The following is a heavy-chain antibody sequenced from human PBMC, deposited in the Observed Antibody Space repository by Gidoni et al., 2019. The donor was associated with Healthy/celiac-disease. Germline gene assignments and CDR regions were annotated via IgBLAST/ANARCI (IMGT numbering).Heavy chain of an antibody. V-gene: IGHV3-23*01. CDR2: ISGSGGST. CDR3: AKEYSSSWYGGGYFDY. CDR1: GFPFSSYA. D-gene: IGHD6-13*01. Sequence: EVQLLESGGGLVQPGGSLRLSCAASGFPFSSYAMSWVRQAPGKGLEWVSAISGSGGSTYYADSVKGRFTISRDNSKNTLYLQMNSLRAEDTAVYYCAKEYSSSWYGGGYFDYWGQGTLVTVSS. J-gene: IGHJ4*02.